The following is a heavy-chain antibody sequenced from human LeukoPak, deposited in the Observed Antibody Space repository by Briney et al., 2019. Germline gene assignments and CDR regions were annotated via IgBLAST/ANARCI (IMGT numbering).Heavy chain of an antibody. Sequence: SQTLSITCTVSGGSISGGSYYWSWIRQPAGEGLEWIGRIYTSGSTNYNPSLKSRVTISVDTSKNQFSLKLSSVTAADTAVYYCARDRRMAAAARYYFDYWGQGTLVTVSS. CDR1: GGSISGGSYY. CDR3: ARDRRMAAAARYYFDY. CDR2: IYTSGST. V-gene: IGHV4-61*02. D-gene: IGHD6-13*01. J-gene: IGHJ4*02.